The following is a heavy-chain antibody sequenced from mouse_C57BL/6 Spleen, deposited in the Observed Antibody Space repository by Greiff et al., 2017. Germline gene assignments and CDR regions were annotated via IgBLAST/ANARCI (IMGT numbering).Heavy chain of an antibody. CDR2: INPNNGGT. J-gene: IGHJ2*01. CDR3: ARQGGLRGRDY. D-gene: IGHD2-2*01. CDR1: GYTFTDYY. V-gene: IGHV1-26*01. Sequence: EVQLQQSGPELVKPGASVKISCKASGYTFTDYYMNWVKQSHGKSLEWIGDINPNNGGTSYNQKFKGKATLTVDKSSSTAYMELRSLTSEDSAVYYCARQGGLRGRDYWGQGTTLTVSS.